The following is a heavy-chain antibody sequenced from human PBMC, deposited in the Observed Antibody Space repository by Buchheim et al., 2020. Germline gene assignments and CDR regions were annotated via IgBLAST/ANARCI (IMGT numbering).Heavy chain of an antibody. Sequence: QVQLVESGGGVVQPGRSLRLSCAASGFTFSSYAMHWVRQAPGKGLEWVAVISYDGSNKYYADSVKGRFTISRDNSKNTLYLQMNSLRAEDTAVYYCARDMRVGSIAAAGTPDYWGQGTL. CDR3: ARDMRVGSIAAAGTPDY. CDR2: ISYDGSNK. J-gene: IGHJ4*02. V-gene: IGHV3-30-3*01. CDR1: GFTFSSYA. D-gene: IGHD6-13*01.